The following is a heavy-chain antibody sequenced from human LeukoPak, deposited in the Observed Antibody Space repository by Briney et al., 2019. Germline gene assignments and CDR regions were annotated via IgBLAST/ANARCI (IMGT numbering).Heavy chain of an antibody. Sequence: GGSLRLSCAASGFTFSTYAMSWVRQAPGKRLEWVSGISGNVASTYYADSVKGRFTISRDNSKNMLYLQMNSLRAEDTAIYYCTRPHIDGGYYYFQYWGQGILVTVSS. J-gene: IGHJ4*02. CDR2: ISGNVAST. CDR1: GFTFSTYA. D-gene: IGHD3-3*01. CDR3: TRPHIDGGYYYFQY. V-gene: IGHV3-23*01.